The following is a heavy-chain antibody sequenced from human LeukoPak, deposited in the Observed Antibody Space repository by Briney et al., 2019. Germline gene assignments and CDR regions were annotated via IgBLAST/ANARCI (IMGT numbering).Heavy chain of an antibody. CDR1: GFTYSSYG. J-gene: IGHJ4*02. V-gene: IGHV3-30*18. D-gene: IGHD3-10*01. CDR3: AKGRRGSGSYSHYFDY. CDR2: MSYDGSFK. Sequence: GGSLRLSCAASGFTYSSYGMHWVRQAPGKGLEWVAVMSYDGSFKYYADSVKGRFNISRDNSKNTLYLQMISLRAEDTAVYYCAKGRRGSGSYSHYFDYWGQGTLVTVSS.